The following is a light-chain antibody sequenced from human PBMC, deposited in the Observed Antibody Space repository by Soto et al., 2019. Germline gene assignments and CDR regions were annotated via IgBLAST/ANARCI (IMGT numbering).Light chain of an antibody. Sequence: DFQMTQSPSSLSASVGDRVTITCRASQDISSFLAWYQQKPGKLPKLLIYAASTLQSGVPSRFIGSGSGTDFTLTISSLQPEDAATYYSQKYVGGPKTFGQGTKLEIK. V-gene: IGKV1-27*01. CDR2: AAS. J-gene: IGKJ2*01. CDR1: QDISSF. CDR3: QKYVGGPKT.